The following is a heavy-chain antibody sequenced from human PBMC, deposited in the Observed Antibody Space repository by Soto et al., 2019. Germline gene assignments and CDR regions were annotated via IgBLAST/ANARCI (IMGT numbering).Heavy chain of an antibody. J-gene: IGHJ4*02. D-gene: IGHD5-18*01. CDR2: IKQDGSEK. CDR3: GSSDSQGAIDY. CDR1: GFTFSNYC. V-gene: IGHV3-7*01. Sequence: GVLRLSCAASGFTFSNYCMSWVRQAPGKGLEWVANIKQDGSEKYYVDSVKGRFTISRDNSKNTLYLQMNGLSVEDTAIYYCGSSDSQGAIDYWGQGTLVTVSS.